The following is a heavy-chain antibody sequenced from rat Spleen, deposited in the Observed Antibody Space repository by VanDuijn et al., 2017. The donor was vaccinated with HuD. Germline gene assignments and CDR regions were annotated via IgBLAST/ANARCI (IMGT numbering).Heavy chain of an antibody. Sequence: EVQLVESDGGLVQPGRSLKLSCAASGFTLSDHYMAWVRQAPTKGLEWVATISPSGGSTHYRDSVKGRFTISRDNAKSTLYLQMDSLRSEDTATYYCAVSGYGYWGQGVMVTVSS. V-gene: IGHV5-25*01. CDR1: GFTLSDHY. CDR2: ISPSGGST. J-gene: IGHJ2*01. D-gene: IGHD4-3*01. CDR3: AVSGYGY.